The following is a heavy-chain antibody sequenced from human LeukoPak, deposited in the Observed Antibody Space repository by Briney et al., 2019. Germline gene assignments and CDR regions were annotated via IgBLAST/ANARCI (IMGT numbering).Heavy chain of an antibody. CDR3: ARIAGDMEWLFSPGWFDP. CDR1: GGSISSYY. V-gene: IGHV4-4*09. J-gene: IGHJ5*02. CDR2: IYTSGST. Sequence: PSETLSLTCTVSGGSISSYYWSWIRQPPGKGLEWIGYIYTSGSTNYNPSLKSRVTISVDTSKNQFSLKLSSVTAADTAVYYCARIAGDMEWLFSPGWFDPWGQGTLVTVSS. D-gene: IGHD3-3*01.